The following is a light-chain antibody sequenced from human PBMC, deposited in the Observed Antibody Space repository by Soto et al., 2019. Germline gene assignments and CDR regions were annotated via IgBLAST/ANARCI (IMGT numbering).Light chain of an antibody. CDR3: CAYAGSGTGV. V-gene: IGLV2-23*01. CDR1: SSDVGTYNL. Sequence: QSVLTQPASGSGSPEQSITISCTGTSSDVGTYNLVSWYQQHPGRAPKVMIYEATKRPSGVSNRFSGSKSGNTASMTISGLQAEDEVDYYCCAYAGSGTGVFCGGTKLTV. J-gene: IGLJ3*02. CDR2: EAT.